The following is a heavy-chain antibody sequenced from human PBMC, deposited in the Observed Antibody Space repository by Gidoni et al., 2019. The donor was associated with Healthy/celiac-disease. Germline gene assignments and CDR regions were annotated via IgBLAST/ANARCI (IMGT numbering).Heavy chain of an antibody. D-gene: IGHD3-10*01. CDR3: ARGPMVRGVIISLRAYYFDY. Sequence: QVHLQQWGAGLLKPSETLSLTCAVYGGSFSGYYWSWIRQPPGKGLEWIGEINHSGSTNYNPSLKSRVTISVDTSKNQFSLKLSSVTAADTAVYYCARGPMVRGVIISLRAYYFDYWGQGTLVTVSS. J-gene: IGHJ4*02. V-gene: IGHV4-34*01. CDR1: GGSFSGYY. CDR2: INHSGST.